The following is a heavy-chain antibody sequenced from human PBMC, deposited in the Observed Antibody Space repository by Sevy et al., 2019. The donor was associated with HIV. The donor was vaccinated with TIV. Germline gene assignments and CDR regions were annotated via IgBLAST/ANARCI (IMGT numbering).Heavy chain of an antibody. V-gene: IGHV1-8*01. CDR1: GYTFTSYD. Sequence: RASVKVSCKASGYTFTSYDIHWVRQATGQGLEWMGSMNPNIGNRDFAQKFQGRVTMTRDTSISTAYMELSSLRSEDTAVYYCAREGTIFDVDLFDPWGQGTLVTVSS. D-gene: IGHD3-3*01. J-gene: IGHJ5*02. CDR3: AREGTIFDVDLFDP. CDR2: MNPNIGNR.